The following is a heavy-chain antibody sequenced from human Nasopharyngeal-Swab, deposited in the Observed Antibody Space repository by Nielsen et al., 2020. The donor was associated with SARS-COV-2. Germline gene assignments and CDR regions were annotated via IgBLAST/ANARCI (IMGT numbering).Heavy chain of an antibody. Sequence: SETLSRTCTVSGGSVSSDIYSWSWIRQPPGKGLEWIGYVVYSGRTNYNPSLKSRVTISVDTSKDQFSLKLNSVTAADTAMYFCARTTTTTPFDSWGQGTLVAVSS. J-gene: IGHJ4*02. V-gene: IGHV4-61*01. CDR3: ARTTTTTPFDS. CDR1: GGSVSSDIYS. CDR2: VVYSGRT. D-gene: IGHD1-1*01.